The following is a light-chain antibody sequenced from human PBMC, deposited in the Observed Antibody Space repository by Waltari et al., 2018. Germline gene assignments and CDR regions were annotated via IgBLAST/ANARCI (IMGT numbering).Light chain of an antibody. J-gene: IGLJ2*01. CDR3: CSNVGSSVF. CDR1: NSNVGSYNL. CDR2: EGN. Sequence: QSALTQPASVSGSPGQSITISCTGFNSNVGSYNLVSWYQKHPGNAPKLLIYEGNRRPSGVSNRFSGSKSDNTASLTLSGLQAEDEADYYCCSNVGSSVFFGGGTKLTVL. V-gene: IGLV2-23*03.